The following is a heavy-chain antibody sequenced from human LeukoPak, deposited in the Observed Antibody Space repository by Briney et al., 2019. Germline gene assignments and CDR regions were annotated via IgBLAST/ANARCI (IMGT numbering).Heavy chain of an antibody. J-gene: IGHJ4*02. Sequence: PSETLSLTCTVSSGSIGNFYWSWIRQPAGKGLEWIGRIFTSGSTNYNPSLKSRVTMSVDTSKNQFSLKLSSVTAADTAVYYCARVLCSSTSCYDSYFDYWGQGTLVTVSS. CDR1: SGSIGNFY. CDR3: ARVLCSSTSCYDSYFDY. V-gene: IGHV4-4*07. D-gene: IGHD2-2*01. CDR2: IFTSGST.